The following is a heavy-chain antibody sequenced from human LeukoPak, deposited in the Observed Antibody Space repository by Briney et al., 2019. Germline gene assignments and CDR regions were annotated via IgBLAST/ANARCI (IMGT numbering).Heavy chain of an antibody. D-gene: IGHD3-10*01. CDR2: VHYSGST. CDR1: GGSISSNSYY. CDR3: ARQTGYYGSGSYLDY. V-gene: IGHV4-39*07. Sequence: SETLSLTCTVSGGSISSNSYYWAWIRQPPGKGLEWIGSVHYSGSTYYNPSLKSRVTISVDTSKNQFSLKLSSVTAADTAVYYCARQTGYYGSGSYLDYWGQGTLVTVSS. J-gene: IGHJ4*02.